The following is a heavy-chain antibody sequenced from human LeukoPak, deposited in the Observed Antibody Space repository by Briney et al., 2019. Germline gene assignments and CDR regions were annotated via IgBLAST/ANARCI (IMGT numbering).Heavy chain of an antibody. D-gene: IGHD3-9*01. Sequence: GGSLRLSCAASGFTFDNYGMSWIRQAPGKGLEWVSGINWNGGNTDYADSVKGRFTISRDNAKNSLCLQMNSLRAEDTALYYCARGFDGNFDYWGQGALVTVSS. CDR3: ARGFDGNFDY. V-gene: IGHV3-20*04. CDR2: INWNGGNT. J-gene: IGHJ4*02. CDR1: GFTFDNYG.